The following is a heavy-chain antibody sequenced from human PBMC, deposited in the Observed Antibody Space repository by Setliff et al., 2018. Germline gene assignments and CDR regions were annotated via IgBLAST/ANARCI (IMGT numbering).Heavy chain of an antibody. D-gene: IGHD4-17*01. CDR2: INPNSGGA. V-gene: IGHV1-2*02. J-gene: IGHJ4*02. CDR1: GYTFAGYY. Sequence: ASVKVSCKASGYTFAGYYMHWVRQAPGQGLEWMGWINPNSGGANYAQNLQGRVTMTTDTSTSTVYMEIRSLRSDDTAVYYCARGNYGDPDYWGQGTLVTVSS. CDR3: ARGNYGDPDY.